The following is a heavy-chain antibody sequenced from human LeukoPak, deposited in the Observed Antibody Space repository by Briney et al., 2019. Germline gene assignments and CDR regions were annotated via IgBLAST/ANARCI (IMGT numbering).Heavy chain of an antibody. D-gene: IGHD2-2*01. J-gene: IGHJ5*02. V-gene: IGHV4-34*01. CDR3: ARGRFGYCSSTSCPPRGRFDP. Sequence: SETLSLTCAVYGGSFSGYYWSWIRQPPGKGLEWIGEINHSGSTNYNPSLKSRVTISVDTSKNQFSLKLSSVTAADTAVYYRARGRFGYCSSTSCPPRGRFDPWGQGTLVTVSS. CDR2: INHSGST. CDR1: GGSFSGYY.